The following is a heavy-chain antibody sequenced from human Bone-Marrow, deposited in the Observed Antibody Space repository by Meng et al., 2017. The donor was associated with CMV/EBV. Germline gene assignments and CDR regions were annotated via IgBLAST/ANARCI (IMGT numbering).Heavy chain of an antibody. Sequence: GESLKISWKGSGYSFTSYWIAWVRQTPGKGLEWMGIIYPGDSDTSYSPSFQGQVTISADKSINTAYLQWSSLKASDTAMYYCARHYFSSTFYSVDYWGQGTLVTVSS. D-gene: IGHD2/OR15-2a*01. J-gene: IGHJ4*02. V-gene: IGHV5-51*01. CDR2: IYPGDSDT. CDR1: GYSFTSYW. CDR3: ARHYFSSTFYSVDY.